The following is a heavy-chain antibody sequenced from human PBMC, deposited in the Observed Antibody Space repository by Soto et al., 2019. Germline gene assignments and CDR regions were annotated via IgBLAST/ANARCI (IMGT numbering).Heavy chain of an antibody. CDR2: ISSSAGTI. V-gene: IGHV3-11*01. Sequence: QVQLVESGGGLVKPGGSLRLSCAASGLTFSDHYMTWIRQAPGKGLEWISYISSSAGTIHYADSVKGRFTISRDNAKSSLYMQMTNLRAEGTAVYYCARAPYFGSGTYYYYALDVWGQWTTVTVAS. J-gene: IGHJ6*02. D-gene: IGHD3-10*01. CDR3: ARAPYFGSGTYYYYALDV. CDR1: GLTFSDHY.